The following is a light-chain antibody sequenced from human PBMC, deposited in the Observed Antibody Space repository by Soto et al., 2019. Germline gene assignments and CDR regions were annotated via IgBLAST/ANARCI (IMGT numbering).Light chain of an antibody. V-gene: IGKV1-27*01. CDR1: QGISNY. CDR2: GAS. Sequence: DIQMTQSPSSLSASVGDRVTITCRASQGISNYLAWYQQKPGTVPKLLIYGASTLQSGVPFRFSGSGSGTDFTLTISSLQPEDVATYYCQKYNSGLTFGPGTKVDI. CDR3: QKYNSGLT. J-gene: IGKJ3*01.